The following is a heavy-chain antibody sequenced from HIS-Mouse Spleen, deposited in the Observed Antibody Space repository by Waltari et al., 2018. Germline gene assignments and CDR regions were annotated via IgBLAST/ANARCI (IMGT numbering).Heavy chain of an antibody. Sequence: QLQLQESGPGLVKPSETLSLTCTVSGCSISSRSSYWGWIRQPPGMGLGWIGSIYYSGSTYYTPSLKIRVTISVDTSKNQFSLKLSSVTAADTAVYYCAREIPYSSSWYDWYFDLWGRGTLVTVSS. V-gene: IGHV4-39*07. CDR3: AREIPYSSSWYDWYFDL. J-gene: IGHJ2*01. CDR1: GCSISSRSSY. D-gene: IGHD6-13*01. CDR2: IYYSGST.